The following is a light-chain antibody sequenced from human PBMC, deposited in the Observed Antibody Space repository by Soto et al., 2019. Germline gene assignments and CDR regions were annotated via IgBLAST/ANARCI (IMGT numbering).Light chain of an antibody. J-gene: IGKJ4*01. Sequence: PGERATLSCRASQSVSNNYVAWYQQKPGQAPRLLIAGASSRATGIPDRFSGSGSGMDFTLTISRLEPEDFAVYYCQQYGTSPPLTFGGGTKVEIK. V-gene: IGKV3-20*01. CDR1: QSVSNNY. CDR3: QQYGTSPPLT. CDR2: GAS.